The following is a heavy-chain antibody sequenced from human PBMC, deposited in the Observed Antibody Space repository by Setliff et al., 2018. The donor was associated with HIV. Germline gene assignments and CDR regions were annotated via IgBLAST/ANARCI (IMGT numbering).Heavy chain of an antibody. Sequence: SETLSLTCTVSGASISSGTYFWTWVRQPAGQGLEWVGHIYSIGSTKYNPSLQSRVTMSRDTSKNQFSLHLRSVTAADTAVYYCARSAYDILTGEWYFDYWGQGTLVTVSS. J-gene: IGHJ4*02. V-gene: IGHV4-61*09. D-gene: IGHD3-9*01. CDR1: GASISSGTYF. CDR2: IYSIGST. CDR3: ARSAYDILTGEWYFDY.